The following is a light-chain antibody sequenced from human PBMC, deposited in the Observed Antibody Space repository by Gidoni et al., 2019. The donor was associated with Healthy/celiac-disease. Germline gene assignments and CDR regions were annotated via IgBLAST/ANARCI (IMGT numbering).Light chain of an antibody. CDR1: QRISSW. CDR3: QQYDSYPLT. Sequence: DIQKTKSPSTLSASVGDRVTITFRASQRISSWLACYQQNPGKAPKLLIYKASSLESGVPSRFSGSGSGTDFALTISSLQPDDFSTCYCQQYDSYPLTFGGGTQVEIK. V-gene: IGKV1-5*03. CDR2: KAS. J-gene: IGKJ4*01.